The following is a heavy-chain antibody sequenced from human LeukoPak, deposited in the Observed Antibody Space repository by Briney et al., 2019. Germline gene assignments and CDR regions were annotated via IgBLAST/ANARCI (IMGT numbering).Heavy chain of an antibody. Sequence: SSETLSLTCGVAGGSLRGYYWSWIRQSPGKGLEWIGEISHSGSTNYNPSLKSRVPISGATSKYQLSLKLPSVTAADTAVYYCTGAVAPTHMGFWSFDLWGRGTLVTISS. CDR2: ISHSGST. J-gene: IGHJ2*01. CDR1: GGSLRGYY. V-gene: IGHV4-34*01. D-gene: IGHD4-23*01. CDR3: TGAVAPTHMGFWSFDL.